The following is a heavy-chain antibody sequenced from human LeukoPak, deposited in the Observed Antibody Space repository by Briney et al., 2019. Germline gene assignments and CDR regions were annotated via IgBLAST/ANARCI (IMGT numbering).Heavy chain of an antibody. D-gene: IGHD2-2*02. Sequence: PGGSLRLSCAASGFSVSAYWMSWVRQAPGKGLEWVANINEAGSEKPYVDSVKGRFTISRDNAKNSLYLQMNSLRAEDTAVYYCARAAEGYCSSTSCYTGGPYFDYWGQGTLVTVSS. J-gene: IGHJ4*02. V-gene: IGHV3-7*01. CDR1: GFSVSAYW. CDR3: ARAAEGYCSSTSCYTGGPYFDY. CDR2: INEAGSEK.